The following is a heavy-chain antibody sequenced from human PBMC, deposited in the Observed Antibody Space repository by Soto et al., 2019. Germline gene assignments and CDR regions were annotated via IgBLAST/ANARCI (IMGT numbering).Heavy chain of an antibody. Sequence: QLQLQESGPGLVKPSETLSLTCTVSGGSISSSSYYWGWIRQPPGKGLEWIGRIYYSGSTYYNPSLKSRVTMSVNTSKNQFSPKLSSVTAAGTAVYYCATLWGQDWGQGTLVTVSS. CDR1: GGSISSSSYY. V-gene: IGHV4-39*01. J-gene: IGHJ4*02. D-gene: IGHD3-10*01. CDR2: IYYSGST. CDR3: ATLWGQD.